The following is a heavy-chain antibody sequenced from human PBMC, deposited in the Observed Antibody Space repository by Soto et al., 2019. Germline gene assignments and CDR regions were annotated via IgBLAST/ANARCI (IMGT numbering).Heavy chain of an antibody. CDR1: GFPFSITG. V-gene: IGHV3-21*01. CDR3: AKDGAAGSVMAV. J-gene: IGHJ6*02. CDR2: INSGGSYT. D-gene: IGHD6-13*01. Sequence: GGSLRLSCEASGFPFSITGMNWVRQAPGKGLEWVSTINSGGSYTDYADSLKGRLTISRDNAKNSLFLQMNNLRVEDTGVYYCAKDGAAGSVMAVWGQGTTVTVSS.